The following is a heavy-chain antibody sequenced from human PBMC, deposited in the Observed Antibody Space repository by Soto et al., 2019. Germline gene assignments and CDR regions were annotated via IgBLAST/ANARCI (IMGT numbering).Heavy chain of an antibody. J-gene: IGHJ4*02. Sequence: EVQLLESGGGLVQPGGSLRLSCAASGFTFRNYAMTWVRQAPGKGLEWVSIISGSGGSTYYVDSVKGRFTISRDNSKNMLYLQMNSLRGEDTAVYYCAKDGEVGFLEWLVSHWGQGTLVNVSS. CDR1: GFTFRNYA. V-gene: IGHV3-23*01. D-gene: IGHD3-3*02. CDR3: AKDGEVGFLEWLVSH. CDR2: ISGSGGST.